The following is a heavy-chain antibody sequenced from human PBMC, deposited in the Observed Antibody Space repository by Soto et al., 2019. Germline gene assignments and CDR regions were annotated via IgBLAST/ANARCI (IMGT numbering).Heavy chain of an antibody. CDR1: GGTFSSYA. J-gene: IGHJ6*02. Sequence: QVQLVQSGXEVKKPGSSVKVSCKAPGGTFSSYAISWVRQAPGQXLEWMGGIIPIFGTANYAQKFQGRVTITADESTSTGYMELSSLRSEDTAVYYCARSQGGSSSLDIYYYYYYGMDVWGQGTTVTVSS. CDR2: IIPIFGTA. D-gene: IGHD2-15*01. CDR3: ARSQGGSSSLDIYYYYYYGMDV. V-gene: IGHV1-69*01.